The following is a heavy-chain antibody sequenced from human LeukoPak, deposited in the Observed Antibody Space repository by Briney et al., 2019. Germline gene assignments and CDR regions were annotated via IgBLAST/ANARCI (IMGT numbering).Heavy chain of an antibody. J-gene: IGHJ6*03. CDR1: GGTFSSNA. CDR3: AIYSNYRFYYYYYMDV. D-gene: IGHD4-11*01. CDR2: IIPMFETT. Sequence: GASVKVSCKASGGTFSSNAISWVRQAPGQGLEWMGGIIPMFETTNYAQKFQGGVTITANESTSTAYMELSSLRSEDTAVYYCAIYSNYRFYYYYYMDVWGKGTTVTVSS. V-gene: IGHV1-69*13.